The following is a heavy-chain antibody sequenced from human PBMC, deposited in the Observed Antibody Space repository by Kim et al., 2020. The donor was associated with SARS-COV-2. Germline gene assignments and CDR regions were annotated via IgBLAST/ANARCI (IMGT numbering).Heavy chain of an antibody. D-gene: IGHD2-15*01. V-gene: IGHV1-2*02. CDR2: INPNSGGT. CDR3: ARDVGSGSCSGGSCYPHGIPEYGMDV. Sequence: ASVKVSCKASGYTFTGYYMHWVRQAPGQGLEWMGWINPNSGGTNYAQKFQGRVTMTRDTSISTAYMELSRLRSDDTAVYYCARDVGSGSCSGGSCYPHGIPEYGMDVWGQGTTVTVSS. CDR1: GYTFTGYY. J-gene: IGHJ6*02.